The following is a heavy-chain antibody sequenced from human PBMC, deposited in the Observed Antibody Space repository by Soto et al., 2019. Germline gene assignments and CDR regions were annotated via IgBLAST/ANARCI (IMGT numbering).Heavy chain of an antibody. V-gene: IGHV1-8*01. CDR1: GDTFTNYE. CDR3: ATVPRGSRYFYYLEV. D-gene: IGHD3-16*01. J-gene: IGHJ6*03. Sequence: QVQLVQSGAEVKKPGASVMVSCEASGDTFTNYEINWVRQATGQGLEWLGWVSLNTGNTGYAQRFQGRVAMTANPSISPAYMELSSLRSEATAVYYCATVPRGSRYFYYLEVWGKGTTVIVSS. CDR2: VSLNTGNT.